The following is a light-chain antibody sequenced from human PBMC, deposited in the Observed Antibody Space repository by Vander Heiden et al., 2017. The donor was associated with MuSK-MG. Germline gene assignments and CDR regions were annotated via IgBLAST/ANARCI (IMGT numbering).Light chain of an antibody. CDR1: QSISFW. J-gene: IGKJ1*01. CDR2: RAS. CDR3: QHQETYSWT. Sequence: DIQMTQSPSTLSASVGDRVTITCRASQSISFWLAWYQQKPGKAPKLLIYRASSLESGVPSRFSGSGSGTEFTLTINSLQPDDFATYYCQHQETYSWTFGQGTKVEIK. V-gene: IGKV1-5*03.